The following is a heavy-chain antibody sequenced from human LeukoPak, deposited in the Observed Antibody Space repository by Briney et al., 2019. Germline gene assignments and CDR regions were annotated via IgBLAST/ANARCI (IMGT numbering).Heavy chain of an antibody. J-gene: IGHJ4*02. CDR2: IYSGGST. Sequence: QAGGSLRLSCAASGFTVSSNYMSWIRQAPGKGLEWVSVIYSGGSTYYADSVKGRFTIPRDNSKNTLYLQMNSLRAEDTAVYYCARDRGLYYFDYWGQGTLVTVSS. CDR1: GFTVSSNY. D-gene: IGHD3-10*01. CDR3: ARDRGLYYFDY. V-gene: IGHV3-66*01.